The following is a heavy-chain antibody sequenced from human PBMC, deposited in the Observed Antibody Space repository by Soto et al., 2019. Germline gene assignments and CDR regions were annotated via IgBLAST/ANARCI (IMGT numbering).Heavy chain of an antibody. CDR3: ARHERGYYDFWSGYLFDY. V-gene: IGHV4-59*08. CDR1: GGSISSYY. J-gene: IGHJ4*02. Sequence: SETLSLTCTVSGGSISSYYWSWIRQPPGKGLEWIGYIYYSGSTNYNPSLKSRVTISVDTSKNQFSLKLSSVTAADTAVYYCARHERGYYDFWSGYLFDYWGQGTLVTVSS. D-gene: IGHD3-3*01. CDR2: IYYSGST.